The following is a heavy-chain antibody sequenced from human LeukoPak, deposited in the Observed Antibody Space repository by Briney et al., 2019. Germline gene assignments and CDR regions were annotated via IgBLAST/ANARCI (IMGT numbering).Heavy chain of an antibody. J-gene: IGHJ4*02. CDR2: ISGSGGTT. CDR3: AKGNLVIVPAAIGY. Sequence: GGSLRLSCAGSGFIFSDFYMSWIRQAPGKGLEWVSGISGSGGTTYYADSVKGRFTVSRDNSKNTLYLQMNSLRAEDTAVYYCAKGNLVIVPAAIGYWGQGTLVTVSS. D-gene: IGHD2-2*01. CDR1: GFIFSDFY. V-gene: IGHV3-23*01.